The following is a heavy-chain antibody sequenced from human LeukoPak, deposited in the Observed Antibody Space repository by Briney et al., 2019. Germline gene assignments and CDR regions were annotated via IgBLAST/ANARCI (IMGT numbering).Heavy chain of an antibody. CDR3: ARRTSANWFDP. J-gene: IGHJ5*02. Sequence: GAPKISRKGFGYSFSHYLVGWGRPMPGEGPGGMGIIYPGDSDTRYSPSFQGQVTISADKSISTAYLQWSSLKASDTAIYFCARRTSANWFDPWGQGTLVTVSS. D-gene: IGHD1-7*01. CDR2: IYPGDSDT. V-gene: IGHV5-51*01. CDR1: GYSFSHYL.